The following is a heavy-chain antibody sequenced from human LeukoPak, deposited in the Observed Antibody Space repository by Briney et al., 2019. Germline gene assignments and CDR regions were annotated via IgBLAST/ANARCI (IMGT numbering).Heavy chain of an antibody. D-gene: IGHD1-1*01. V-gene: IGHV4-38-2*01. J-gene: IGHJ3*02. CDR3: ARPYDPFTGNDAFDI. Sequence: SETLSLTCAVSGYSISSDYYWGWIRQPPGKGLEWIGTIHHSGGTYYNPSLKSRVTISVDTSKNQFSLKLSFVTAADTAVYYCARPYDPFTGNDAFDIWGQGIMVTVSS. CDR1: GYSISSDYY. CDR2: IHHSGGT.